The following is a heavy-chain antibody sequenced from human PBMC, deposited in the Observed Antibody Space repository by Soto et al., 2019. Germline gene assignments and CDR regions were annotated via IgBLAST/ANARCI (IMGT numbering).Heavy chain of an antibody. J-gene: IGHJ6*02. CDR1: NASISSSRSY. Sequence: SETLSLTRTGSNASISSSRSYWGWVRHHHGKGLEWIGRIYYSGSTYYNPSRKSRVTISVNASKTQYSLKLSAVTAADTAVYYCARGVTYYDILTGYLPWYYCMDVWGRGTTVT. V-gene: IGHV4-39*01. CDR3: ARGVTYYDILTGYLPWYYCMDV. D-gene: IGHD3-9*01. CDR2: IYYSGST.